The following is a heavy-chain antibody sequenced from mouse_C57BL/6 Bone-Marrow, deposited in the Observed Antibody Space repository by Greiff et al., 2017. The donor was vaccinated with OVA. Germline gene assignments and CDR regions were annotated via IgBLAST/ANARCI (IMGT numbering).Heavy chain of an antibody. Sequence: VKLQESGAELARPGASVKLSCKASGYTFTSYGISWVKQRTGQGLEWIGEIYPRSGNTYYNEKFKGKATLTADKSSSTAYMELRSLTSEDSAVYFCARWGGSSLAYWGQGTLVTVSA. CDR3: ARWGGSSLAY. CDR1: GYTFTSYG. V-gene: IGHV1-81*01. CDR2: IYPRSGNT. J-gene: IGHJ3*01. D-gene: IGHD1-1*01.